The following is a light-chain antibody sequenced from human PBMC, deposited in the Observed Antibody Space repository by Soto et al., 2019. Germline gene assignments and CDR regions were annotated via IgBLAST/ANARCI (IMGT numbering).Light chain of an antibody. CDR3: QQYATSPQT. CDR2: GAS. J-gene: IGKJ1*01. Sequence: EIVMTQSPATLSVSPGERATLSCRASQSVSSNLAWYQQKPGQAPGLLIYGASTRATGIPARFSGSGSGTDFTLTISRLEPEDFAVYYCQQYATSPQTFGQGTRWIS. V-gene: IGKV3-15*01. CDR1: QSVSSN.